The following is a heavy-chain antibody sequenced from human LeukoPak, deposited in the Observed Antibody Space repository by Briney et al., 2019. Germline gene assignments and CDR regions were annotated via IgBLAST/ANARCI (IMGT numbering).Heavy chain of an antibody. Sequence: PSETLSLTCAVYGGSFGGYYWSWIRQPPGKGLEWIGEINHSGSTNYNPSLKSRVTISVDTSKNQFSLKLSSVTAADTAVYYCARGLTAYGLDLWGQGTTVPVSS. CDR3: ARGLTAYGLDL. CDR1: GGSFGGYY. V-gene: IGHV4-34*01. J-gene: IGHJ6*02. CDR2: INHSGST.